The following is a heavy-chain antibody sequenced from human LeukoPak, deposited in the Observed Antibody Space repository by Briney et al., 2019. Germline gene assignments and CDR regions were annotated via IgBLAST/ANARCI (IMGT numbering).Heavy chain of an antibody. CDR1: GFNFGSDA. CDR3: ASGGITPNNWFDP. V-gene: IGHV3-7*01. D-gene: IGHD3-10*01. J-gene: IGHJ5*02. Sequence: PGGSLRLSCTASGFNFGSDAMHWVRQAPGKGLEWVANIKQDGSEKYYVDSVKGRFTISRDNAKNSLYLQMNSLRAEDTAVYYCASGGITPNNWFDPWGQGTLVTVSS. CDR2: IKQDGSEK.